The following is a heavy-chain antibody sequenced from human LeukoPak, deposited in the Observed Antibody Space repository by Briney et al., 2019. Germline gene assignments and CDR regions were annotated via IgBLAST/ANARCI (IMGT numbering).Heavy chain of an antibody. CDR3: AKDTGS. V-gene: IGHV3-9*01. Sequence: SLRLSCAASGFTFDDYAMHWVRQAPGKGLEWVSGISWNSGSIGYADSVKGRFTISRDNAKNSLYLQMNSLRAEDTALYYCAKDTGSWGQGTMVTVSS. J-gene: IGHJ3*01. D-gene: IGHD2-15*01. CDR1: GFTFDDYA. CDR2: ISWNSGSI.